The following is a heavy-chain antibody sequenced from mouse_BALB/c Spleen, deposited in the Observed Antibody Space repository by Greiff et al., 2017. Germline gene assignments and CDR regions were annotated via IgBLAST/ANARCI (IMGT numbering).Heavy chain of an antibody. D-gene: IGHD2-4*01. J-gene: IGHJ2*01. Sequence: EVMLVESGGDLVKPGGSLKLSCAASGFTFSSYGMSWVRQTPDKRLEWVATISSGGSYTYYPDSVKGRFTISRDNAKNTLYLQMSSLKSEDTAMYYCARGGLPFDYWGQGTTLTVSS. V-gene: IGHV5-6*02. CDR1: GFTFSSYG. CDR3: ARGGLPFDY. CDR2: ISSGGSYT.